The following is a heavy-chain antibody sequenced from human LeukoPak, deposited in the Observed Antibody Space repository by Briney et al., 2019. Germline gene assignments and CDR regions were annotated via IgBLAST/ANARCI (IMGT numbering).Heavy chain of an antibody. J-gene: IGHJ6*03. CDR1: GYSISSGYY. V-gene: IGHV4-38-2*02. Sequence: SETLSLTCTVSGYSISSGYYWAWIRQPPGKGLEWIGTIYHSGSTYYNPSLKSRVTISVDTSKNQFSLKLSSVTAADTAVYYCARVGVKGAITYYYYMDVWGKGTTVIVSS. CDR3: ARVGVKGAITYYYYMDV. CDR2: IYHSGST. D-gene: IGHD1-26*01.